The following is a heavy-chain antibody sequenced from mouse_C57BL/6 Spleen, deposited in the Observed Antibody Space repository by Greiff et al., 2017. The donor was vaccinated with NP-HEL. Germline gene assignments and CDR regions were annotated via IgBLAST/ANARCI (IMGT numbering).Heavy chain of an antibody. CDR1: GYTFTSYW. CDR2: IYPGNSDI. D-gene: IGHD2-2*01. J-gene: IGHJ1*03. Sequence: EVKLVESGTVLARPGASVKMSCKTSGYTFTSYWMHWVKQRPGQGLEWIGAIYPGNSDISYNQKFKGKAKLTAVTSASTAYMELSSLTNEDSAVYYCTYYGYDADWYFDVWGTGTTVTVSS. V-gene: IGHV1-5*01. CDR3: TYYGYDADWYFDV.